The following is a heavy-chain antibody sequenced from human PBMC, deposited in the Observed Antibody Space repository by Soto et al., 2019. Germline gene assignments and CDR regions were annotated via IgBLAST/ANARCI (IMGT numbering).Heavy chain of an antibody. J-gene: IGHJ6*02. CDR3: ARGGYDDNSWRKLSHYGLDV. D-gene: IGHD3-22*01. CDR1: GYTFIRYG. V-gene: IGHV1-18*01. Sequence: QVQLAQSAGEVKKPGASVKVSCKATGYTFIRYGIAWVRQAPGQGFEWMGWISPYNDHTVYAQKFQGRVTMTADTSTRTVYMNLRGLKSHDTAVYYCARGGYDDNSWRKLSHYGLDVWCQGTSVSVSS. CDR2: ISPYNDHT.